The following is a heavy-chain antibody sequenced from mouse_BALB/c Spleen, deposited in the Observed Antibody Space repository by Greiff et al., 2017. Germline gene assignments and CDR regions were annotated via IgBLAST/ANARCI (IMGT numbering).Heavy chain of an antibody. CDR3: ARRYRYDGYWYFGV. V-gene: IGHV1-80*01. Sequence: VKLMESGAELVRPGSSVKISCKASGYAFSSYWMNWVKQRPGQGLEWIGQIYPGDGDTNYNGKFKGKATLTADKSSSTAYMQLSSLTSEDSAVYFCARRYRYDGYWYFGVWGAGATVTVSS. CDR2: IYPGDGDT. J-gene: IGHJ1*01. D-gene: IGHD2-14*01. CDR1: GYAFSSYW.